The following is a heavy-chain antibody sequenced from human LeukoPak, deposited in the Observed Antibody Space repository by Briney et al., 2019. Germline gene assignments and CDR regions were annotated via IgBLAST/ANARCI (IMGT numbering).Heavy chain of an antibody. Sequence: PGRSLRLSCAASGFTFSSYGMHWVRQAPGKGLEWVAVIWYDGSNKYYADSVKGRFTISRDNSKNTLYLQMNSLRAEDTAVYYCAKGSHYYDSSGYPSRFDYWGQGTLVTVSS. J-gene: IGHJ4*02. V-gene: IGHV3-33*06. CDR3: AKGSHYYDSSGYPSRFDY. CDR2: IWYDGSNK. CDR1: GFTFSSYG. D-gene: IGHD3-22*01.